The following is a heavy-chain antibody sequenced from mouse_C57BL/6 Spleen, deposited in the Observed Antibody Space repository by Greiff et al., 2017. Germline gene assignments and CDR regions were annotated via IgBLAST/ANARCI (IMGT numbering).Heavy chain of an antibody. CDR1: GFSLTSYA. CDR2: IWTGGGT. V-gene: IGHV2-9-1*01. Sequence: VMLVESGPGLVAPSQSLSITCTVSGFSLTSYAISWVRQPPGKGLEWLGVIWTGGGTDYNSALKSRLSNSKDNSKSQVFLKMNSLQTDDTARYYCARNRDYDGYSYAMDYWGQGTSVTVST. CDR3: ARNRDYDGYSYAMDY. D-gene: IGHD2-3*01. J-gene: IGHJ4*01.